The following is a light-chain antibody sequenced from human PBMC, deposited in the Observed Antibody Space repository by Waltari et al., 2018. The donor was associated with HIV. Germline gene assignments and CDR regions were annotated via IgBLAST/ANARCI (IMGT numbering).Light chain of an antibody. Sequence: DIQLTQSPSSLSASVGDSVTITCRASQSIGNYLNWYQQKPAQAPKLLIYAESNLQRGVPSRFSGSGSGTDFSLSISFLHPEDFATYYCQQSYTTPFTFGGGTRVDI. V-gene: IGKV1-39*01. CDR2: AES. J-gene: IGKJ4*01. CDR1: QSIGNY. CDR3: QQSYTTPFT.